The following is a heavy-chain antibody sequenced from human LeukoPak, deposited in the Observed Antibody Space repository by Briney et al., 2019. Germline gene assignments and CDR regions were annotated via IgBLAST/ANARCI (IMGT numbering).Heavy chain of an antibody. Sequence: SETLSLTCTVSAGSISSYYWSWIRQPPGKGLEWIGDINHSGSTNYNPSLKSRVTISVDTSKNQFSLKLSSVTAADTAVYYCARPMSRYYGSGSYSPFDYWGQGTLVTVSS. V-gene: IGHV4-34*01. CDR2: INHSGST. CDR1: AGSISSYY. CDR3: ARPMSRYYGSGSYSPFDY. J-gene: IGHJ4*02. D-gene: IGHD3-10*01.